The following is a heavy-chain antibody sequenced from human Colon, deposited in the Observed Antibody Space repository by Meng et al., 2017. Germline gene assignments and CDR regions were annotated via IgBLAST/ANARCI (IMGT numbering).Heavy chain of an antibody. D-gene: IGHD2-15*01. J-gene: IGHJ4*02. Sequence: QVQLQESGPGLVKPSQTLSLTCTVSGGSISSADYYWSWIRQPPGKGLEWIGYIYYSGSTYYSPSLRSRVTISVDTSKNQFSLNLSSVTAADTAVYYCARVGGCSGGGCSHRLFDYWGQGTLVTVSS. CDR3: ARVGGCSGGGCSHRLFDY. CDR2: IYYSGST. CDR1: GGSISSADYY. V-gene: IGHV4-30-4*01.